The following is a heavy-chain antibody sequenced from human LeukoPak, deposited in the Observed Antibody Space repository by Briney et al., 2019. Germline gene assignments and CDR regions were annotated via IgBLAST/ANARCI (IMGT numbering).Heavy chain of an antibody. Sequence: SETLSLTCTVSGVSISSSSYYWGWIRQPPGKGLEWSGSIYYSGSTYYNPSLKSRVTISVDTSKNQFSLKLSSVTAADTAVYYCARDGYYYDSSGYYYAYWGQGTLVTVSS. CDR3: ARDGYYYDSSGYYYAY. CDR1: GVSISSSSYY. CDR2: IYYSGST. V-gene: IGHV4-39*07. J-gene: IGHJ4*02. D-gene: IGHD3-22*01.